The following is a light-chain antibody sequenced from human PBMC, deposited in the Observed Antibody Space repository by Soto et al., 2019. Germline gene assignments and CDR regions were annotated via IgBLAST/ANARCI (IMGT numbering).Light chain of an antibody. Sequence: QSALTQPPSASGSPGQSVTISCTGTSSDVGGFKFVSWYQHHPGKAPRLLIYEVNKRPSGVPDRFSGSKSGNTASLTVSGLQADDEAIYYCYSYAGRNIWVFGGGTKLTVL. CDR1: SSDVGGFKF. J-gene: IGLJ3*02. V-gene: IGLV2-8*01. CDR2: EVN. CDR3: YSYAGRNIWV.